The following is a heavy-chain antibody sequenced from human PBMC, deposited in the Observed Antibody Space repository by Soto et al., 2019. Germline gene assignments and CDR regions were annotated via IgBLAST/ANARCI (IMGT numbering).Heavy chain of an antibody. Sequence: TGGSLRLSCAASGFTFSSYAMSWVRQAPGKGLEWVSAISGSGGSTYYADSVKGRFTTSRDNSKNTLYLQMNSLRAEDTAVYYCAKGSPISSSWHPSGLDPWGQGTLVTVSS. D-gene: IGHD6-13*01. V-gene: IGHV3-23*01. CDR1: GFTFSSYA. J-gene: IGHJ5*02. CDR2: ISGSGGST. CDR3: AKGSPISSSWHPSGLDP.